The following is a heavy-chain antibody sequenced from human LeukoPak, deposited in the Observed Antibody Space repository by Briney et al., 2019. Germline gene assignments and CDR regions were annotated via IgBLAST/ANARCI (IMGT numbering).Heavy chain of an antibody. Sequence: PAETLSLTCTVSGGSISSGGYYWSWIRQHPGKGLEWIGYIYYSGSTYYNPSLKSRVTIAVDTSNNQFSLKLSSVTAADTAVYYCARARFRELSKPYFDYWGQGTLVTVSS. V-gene: IGHV4-31*03. CDR2: IYYSGST. D-gene: IGHD3-10*01. CDR1: GGSISSGGYY. CDR3: ARARFRELSKPYFDY. J-gene: IGHJ4*02.